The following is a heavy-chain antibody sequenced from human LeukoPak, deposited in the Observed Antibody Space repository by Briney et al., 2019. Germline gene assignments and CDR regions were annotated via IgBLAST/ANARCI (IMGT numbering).Heavy chain of an antibody. J-gene: IGHJ3*01. D-gene: IGHD1-26*01. CDR1: GFTFDDYA. CDR3: AKTLGGTLYNAFDV. V-gene: IGHV3-9*01. Sequence: GGSLRLSCAASGFTFDDYAMVWVRQAPGKGLEWVSTIGWDRDILAYADSVKGRFTISRGNARNSLYLQMNSLRPEDTALYYCAKTLGGTLYNAFDVWGQGTKVTVSS. CDR2: IGWDRDIL.